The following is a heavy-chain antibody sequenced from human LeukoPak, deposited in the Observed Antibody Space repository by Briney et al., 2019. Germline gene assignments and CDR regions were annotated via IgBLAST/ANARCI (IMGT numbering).Heavy chain of an antibody. CDR3: AKDHYSSSEDYYYYYMDV. CDR1: GFTFSRYA. J-gene: IGHJ6*03. D-gene: IGHD6-6*01. V-gene: IGHV3-43D*03. CDR2: ISWDGGST. Sequence: GGSLRLSCAASGFTFSRYAMSWVRQAPGKGLEWVSLISWDGGSTYYADSVKGRFTISRDNSKNSLYLQMNSLRAEDTALYYCAKDHYSSSEDYYYYYMDVWGRGTTVTVSS.